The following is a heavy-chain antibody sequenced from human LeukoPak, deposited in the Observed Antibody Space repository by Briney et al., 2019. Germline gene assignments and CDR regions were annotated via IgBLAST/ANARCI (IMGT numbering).Heavy chain of an antibody. CDR2: IYPGDSDT. D-gene: IGHD2-2*02. J-gene: IGHJ6*03. CDR3: ARAYCSSTSCYKGYYYYYYMDV. V-gene: IGHV5-51*01. CDR1: GYSFTSYW. Sequence: GESLKISCKGSGYSFTSYWIGWVRQMPGKGLEWMGIIYPGDSDTRYSPSFQGQVTISADKSISTAYLQWSSLKASDTAKYYCARAYCSSTSCYKGYYYYYYMDVWGKGTTVTVSS.